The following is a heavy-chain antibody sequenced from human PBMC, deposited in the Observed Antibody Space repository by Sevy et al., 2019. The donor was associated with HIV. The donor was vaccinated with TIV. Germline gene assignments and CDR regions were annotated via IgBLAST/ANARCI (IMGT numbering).Heavy chain of an antibody. CDR2: ISYDGSNK. CDR1: GFTFSSYG. V-gene: IGHV3-30*18. CDR3: AKDSSSSWASGGYYYYYMDV. Sequence: GGSLRLSCAASGFTFSSYGMHWVRQAPGKGLEWVAVISYDGSNKYYADSVKGRLTISRDNSKDTLYLQMNSLRAEDTAVYYCAKDSSSSWASGGYYYYYMDVWGKGTTVTVSS. D-gene: IGHD6-13*01. J-gene: IGHJ6*03.